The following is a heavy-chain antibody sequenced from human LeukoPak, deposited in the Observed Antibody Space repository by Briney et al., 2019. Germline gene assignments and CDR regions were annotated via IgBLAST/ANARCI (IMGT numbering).Heavy chain of an antibody. V-gene: IGHV6-1*01. Sequence: SQTLSLTCAISGDSVSSNSAAWNWIRQSPSRGLEWLGRTYYRSKWYNDYAVSVKSRITINPDTSKDQFSLQLNSVTPEDTAVYYCARLKGQLWLQYYYYYYMDVWGKGTTVTVSS. J-gene: IGHJ6*03. CDR2: TYYRSKWYN. CDR1: GDSVSSNSAA. CDR3: ARLKGQLWLQYYYYYYMDV. D-gene: IGHD5-18*01.